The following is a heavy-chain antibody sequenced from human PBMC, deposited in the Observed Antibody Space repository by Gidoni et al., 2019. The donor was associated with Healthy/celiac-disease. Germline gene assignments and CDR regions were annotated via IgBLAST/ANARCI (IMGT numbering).Heavy chain of an antibody. J-gene: IGHJ4*02. CDR3: AKDDRDYYGSGDLDY. CDR1: GFPFDDYA. Sequence: EVQLVESGGGLVQPGRSLRLSCAASGFPFDDYAMHWVRQAPGKGLEWVSGISWNSGSIGYADSVKGRFTISRDNAKNSLYLQMNSLRAEDTALYYCAKDDRDYYGSGDLDYWGQGTLVTVSS. CDR2: ISWNSGSI. V-gene: IGHV3-9*01. D-gene: IGHD3-10*01.